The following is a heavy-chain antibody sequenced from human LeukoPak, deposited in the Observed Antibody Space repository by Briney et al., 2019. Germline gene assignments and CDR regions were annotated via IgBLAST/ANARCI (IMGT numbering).Heavy chain of an antibody. D-gene: IGHD3-10*01. CDR1: GYTFTGYY. CDR2: INPNSGGT. CDR3: ARFALYGSGSPRAFDI. V-gene: IGHV1-2*02. J-gene: IGHJ3*02. Sequence: GASVKVSCKASGYTFTGYYMHWVRQAPGQGLEWMGWINPNSGGTNYAQKFQGRVTMTRDTSISSAYMELSRLRSDDTAVYYCARFALYGSGSPRAFDIWGQGTMVTVSS.